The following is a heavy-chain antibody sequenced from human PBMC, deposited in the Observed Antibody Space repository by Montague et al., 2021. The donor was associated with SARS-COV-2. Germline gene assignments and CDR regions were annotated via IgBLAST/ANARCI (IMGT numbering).Heavy chain of an antibody. CDR2: SGDS. V-gene: IGHV4-30-4*01. CDR3: AIDRGLGVAENFDC. Sequence: SGDSNYNSSLKGRVSISIDTTKKQFSLKLNSVSAADRAVYYCAIDRGLGVAENFDCWGQGTLVTVSS. J-gene: IGHJ4*02. D-gene: IGHD3-10*01.